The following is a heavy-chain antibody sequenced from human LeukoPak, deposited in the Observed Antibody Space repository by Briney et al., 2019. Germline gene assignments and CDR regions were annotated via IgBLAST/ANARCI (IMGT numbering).Heavy chain of an antibody. CDR2: INSGSATT. CDR3: ASSGSYRFDY. D-gene: IGHD1-26*01. V-gene: IGHV3-48*02. Sequence: GGSLRLSCAASGFTFSDYSMNWVRQAPGKGLEWVSYINSGSATTYYADSVKGRFTISRDNAENSLYLQMNSPRDEDTAVYYCASSGSYRFDYWGQGTLVTVSS. J-gene: IGHJ4*02. CDR1: GFTFSDYS.